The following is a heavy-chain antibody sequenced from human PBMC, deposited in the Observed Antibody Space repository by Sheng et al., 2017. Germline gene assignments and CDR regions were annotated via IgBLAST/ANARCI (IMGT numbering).Heavy chain of an antibody. Sequence: EVRLVESGGGLIQPGGSLRLSCAASEFTVSSNYMSWVRQTPEKGLEWVAIVYSDGSTYHAASVIDRFTISRDKSKNTVYLQMNSLRAEDTAVYYCASSGSLPGGYVYWGQGTLVTVSS. V-gene: IGHV3-53*01. CDR2: VYSDGST. CDR1: EFTVSSNY. CDR3: ASSGSLPGGYVY. D-gene: IGHD2-8*02. J-gene: IGHJ4*02.